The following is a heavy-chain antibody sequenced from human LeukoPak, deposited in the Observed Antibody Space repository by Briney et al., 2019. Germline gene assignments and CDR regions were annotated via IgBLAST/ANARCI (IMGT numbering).Heavy chain of an antibody. CDR3: ARGFCRGGICYPQPTTWTFYFDS. Sequence: PGGSLRLYCAASGFTFSDYAMLWVRQAPGKGLEWVAVIWHDGSNIFYADSVKGRLTISRDNSKKTLYLEMNSPRAEDTAVYYCARGFCRGGICYPQPTTWTFYFDSWGQGTQVTVSS. V-gene: IGHV3-33*08. J-gene: IGHJ4*02. CDR1: GFTFSDYA. D-gene: IGHD2-15*01. CDR2: IWHDGSNI.